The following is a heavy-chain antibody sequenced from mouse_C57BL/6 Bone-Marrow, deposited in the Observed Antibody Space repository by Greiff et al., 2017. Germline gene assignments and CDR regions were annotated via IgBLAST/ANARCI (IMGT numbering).Heavy chain of an antibody. J-gene: IGHJ1*03. D-gene: IGHD1-1*01. V-gene: IGHV1-82*01. CDR3: ARRGNGSSHWYFDV. CDR2: IYPGDGDT. Sequence: VQLQQSGPELVKPGASVKISCKASGYAFSSSWMNWVKQRPGKGLEWIGRIYPGDGDTNYNGKFKGKATLTADKSSSTAYMQLSSLTSEDSAVYFCARRGNGSSHWYFDVWGTGTTVTVSS. CDR1: GYAFSSSW.